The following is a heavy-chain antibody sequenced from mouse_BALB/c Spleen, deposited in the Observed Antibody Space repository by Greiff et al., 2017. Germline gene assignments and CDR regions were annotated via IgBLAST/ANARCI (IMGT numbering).Heavy chain of an antibody. CDR1: GFSLTSYG. D-gene: IGHD1-1*01. Sequence: VQLKESGPGLVQPSQSLSITCTVSGFSLTSYGVHWVRQSPGKGLEWLGVIWSGGSTDYNAAFISRLSISKDNSKSQVFFKMNSLQANDTAIYYCARKSDYYGTSFAYWGQGTLVTVSA. J-gene: IGHJ3*01. CDR2: IWSGGST. V-gene: IGHV2-2*02. CDR3: ARKSDYYGTSFAY.